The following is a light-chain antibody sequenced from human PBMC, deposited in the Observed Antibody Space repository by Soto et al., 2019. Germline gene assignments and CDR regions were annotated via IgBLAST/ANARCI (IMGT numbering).Light chain of an antibody. V-gene: IGLV2-14*03. Sequence: QSALAQPASVSGSPGQSITISCTGTSSDVGGYNYVSWYQQHPGKAPKLMIYDVSNRPSGVSNRFSGSKSGNTASLTISGLQAEDEADYYGNSYTTVTSVVFGGGTKLTVL. CDR1: SSDVGGYNY. CDR3: NSYTTVTSVV. J-gene: IGLJ2*01. CDR2: DVS.